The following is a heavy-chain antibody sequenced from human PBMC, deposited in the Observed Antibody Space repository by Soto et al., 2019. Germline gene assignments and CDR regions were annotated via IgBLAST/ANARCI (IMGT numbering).Heavy chain of an antibody. CDR1: GGTFSSYA. CDR3: ARGGYYYDSSGYYSPLDY. Sequence: RASVKVSCKASGGTFSSYAISWVRQAPGQGLEWMGGIIPIFGTANYAQKFQGRVTITADESTSTAYMELSSLRSEDTAVYYCARGGYYYDSSGYYSPLDYWGQGTLVTVS. V-gene: IGHV1-69*13. D-gene: IGHD3-22*01. J-gene: IGHJ4*02. CDR2: IIPIFGTA.